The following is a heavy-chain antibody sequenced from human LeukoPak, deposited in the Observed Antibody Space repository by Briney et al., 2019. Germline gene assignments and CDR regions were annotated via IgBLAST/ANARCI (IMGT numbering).Heavy chain of an antibody. D-gene: IGHD2-2*01. CDR3: ARGVGCSSTSCHRANWFDP. V-gene: IGHV1-46*01. J-gene: IGHJ5*02. CDR2: INPSGGST. CDR1: GYTFTSYY. Sequence: ASVTVSCTASGYTFTSYYMHWVRQAPGQGLEWMGIINPSGGSTSYAQKFQGRVTMTRDTSTSTVYMELSSLRSEDTAVYYCARGVGCSSTSCHRANWFDPWGQGTLVTVSS.